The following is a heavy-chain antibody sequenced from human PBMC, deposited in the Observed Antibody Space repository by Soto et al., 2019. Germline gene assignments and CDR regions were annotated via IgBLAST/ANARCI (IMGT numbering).Heavy chain of an antibody. D-gene: IGHD3-16*02. CDR1: GFTYESYA. Sequence: EVQLLESGGGLVQPGVSLRLSCAASGFTYESYAMSWVRQAPGKELEWVSGINSGGTVAHYADSVKGRFAISRDNSKNTLSLEMNSLRADDTGLYYCAISTGGFGGLFVVPSDYWGQGTLVTVSS. V-gene: IGHV3-23*01. J-gene: IGHJ4*02. CDR2: INSGGTVA. CDR3: AISTGGFGGLFVVPSDY.